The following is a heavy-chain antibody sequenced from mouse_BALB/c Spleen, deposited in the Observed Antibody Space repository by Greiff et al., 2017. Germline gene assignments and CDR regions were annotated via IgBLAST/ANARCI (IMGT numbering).Heavy chain of an antibody. D-gene: IGHD1-1*01. CDR1: GFNIKDTY. Sequence: EVKLVESGAELVKPGASVKLSCTASGFNIKDTYMHWVKQRPEQGLEWIGRIDPANGNTKYDPKFQGKATITADTSSNTAYLQLSSLTSEDTAVYYCALGSSYWYFDVWGAGTTVTVSS. CDR2: IDPANGNT. V-gene: IGHV14-3*02. CDR3: ALGSSYWYFDV. J-gene: IGHJ1*01.